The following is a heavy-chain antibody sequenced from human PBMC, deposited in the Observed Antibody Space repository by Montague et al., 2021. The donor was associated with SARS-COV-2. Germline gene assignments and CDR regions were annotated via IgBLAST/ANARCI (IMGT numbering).Heavy chain of an antibody. D-gene: IGHD6-13*01. J-gene: IGHJ4*02. CDR2: IYYSGST. CDR3: ARHKRWRIAAAGRDFDY. V-gene: IGHV4-39*01. Sequence: ETLSLTCTVSGGSISSSSYYWGWIRQPPGKGLEWIGSIYYSGSTYYXPSLKSRVTISVDTSKNQFSLKLSSVTAADTAVYYCARHKRWRIAAAGRDFDYWGQGTLVTVSS. CDR1: GGSISSSSYY.